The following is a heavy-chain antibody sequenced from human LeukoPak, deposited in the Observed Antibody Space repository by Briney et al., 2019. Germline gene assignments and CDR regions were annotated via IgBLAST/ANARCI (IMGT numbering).Heavy chain of an antibody. J-gene: IGHJ6*03. D-gene: IGHD6-13*01. CDR3: ARLRVQQLASSYYMDV. CDR1: GDSVTTTNFY. Sequence: SQTLSLTCIVSGDSVTTTNFYWGWIRQAPGKGLEWIGSLCYGVNTYYKPSLKSRVTISVDTSLNQFSLILTSVTAADTGMYYCARLRVQQLASSYYMDVWGKGTTVTVSS. CDR2: LCYGVNT. V-gene: IGHV4-39*01.